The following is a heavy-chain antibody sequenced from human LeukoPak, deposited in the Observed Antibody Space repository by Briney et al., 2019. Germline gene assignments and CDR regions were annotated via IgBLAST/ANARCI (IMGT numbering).Heavy chain of an antibody. CDR3: ARGIAAAGTEYFDY. V-gene: IGHV4-39*07. CDR1: GGSISSSSYY. J-gene: IGHJ4*02. D-gene: IGHD6-13*01. CDR2: IYYSGST. Sequence: SETLSLTCTVSGGSISSSSYYWGWIRQPPGKGLEWIGSIYYSGSTYYNPSLKSRVTISVDTSKNQFSLKLSSVTAADTAVYYCARGIAAAGTEYFDYWGQGTLVTVSS.